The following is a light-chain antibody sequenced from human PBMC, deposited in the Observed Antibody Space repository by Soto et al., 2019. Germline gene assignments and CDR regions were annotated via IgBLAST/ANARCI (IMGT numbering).Light chain of an antibody. J-gene: IGLJ2*01. CDR2: TND. V-gene: IGLV1-47*01. CDR1: SSNIGSNY. CDR3: AAWDDSLSGVV. Sequence: QSVLPQPPSASGTPGQTVTISCSGSSSNIGSNYVYWYQHLPGTAPKLLIYTNDQRPSGVPDRFSGSKSGTSASLAISGLRSEDEAYYYCAAWDDSLSGVVFGGGTKLTVL.